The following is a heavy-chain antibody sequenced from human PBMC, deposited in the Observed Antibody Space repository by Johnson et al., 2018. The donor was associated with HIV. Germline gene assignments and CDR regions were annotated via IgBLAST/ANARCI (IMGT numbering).Heavy chain of an antibody. Sequence: QVQLVESGGGLIQPGGSLRLSCAASGFTVSSNYMSWVRQAPGKGLEWVAFIRYDGSNKYSADSVKGRFTISRDNSRNRLYIQMNSLRVEDTGVYYCAKSGYSGSYDRMGAF. J-gene: IGHJ3*01. CDR1: GFTVSSNY. CDR3: AKSGYSGSYDRMGAF. CDR2: IRYDGSNK. D-gene: IGHD1-26*01. V-gene: IGHV3-30*02.